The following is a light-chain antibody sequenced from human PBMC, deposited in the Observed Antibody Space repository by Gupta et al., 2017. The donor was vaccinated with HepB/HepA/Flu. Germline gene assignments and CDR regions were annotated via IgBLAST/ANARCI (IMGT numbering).Light chain of an antibody. CDR2: DVS. CDR3: SSYTSSSTLCV. J-gene: IGLJ1*01. V-gene: IGLV2-14*03. CDR1: SSDVGGYNY. Sequence: HSALTQPASVSGSPGQSITIPCSGTSSDVGGYNYVSWFQQHPGKAPKLMISDVSNRPSGISTRFSASTSGNTASLTISGLQTEDEADYYCSSYTSSSTLCVFGTGTKVTVL.